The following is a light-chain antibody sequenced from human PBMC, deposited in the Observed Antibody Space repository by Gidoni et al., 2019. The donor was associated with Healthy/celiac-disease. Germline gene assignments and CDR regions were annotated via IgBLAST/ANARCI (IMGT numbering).Light chain of an antibody. CDR2: EGS. J-gene: IGLJ3*02. CDR1: SSDVGSYNL. Sequence: QSALTQPASVSGSPGQSITISCTGTSSDVGSYNLVSWYQQHPGKAPKLMIYEGSKRPPGVSNRFSGSKSGNTASLTIAGLQAEDDADYYCCSYAGSSTLVFGGGTKLTVL. CDR3: CSYAGSSTLV. V-gene: IGLV2-23*01.